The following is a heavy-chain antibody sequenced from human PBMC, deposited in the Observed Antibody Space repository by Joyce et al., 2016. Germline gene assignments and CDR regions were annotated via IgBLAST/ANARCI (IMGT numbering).Heavy chain of an antibody. CDR2: INPDNGNT. Sequence: QVQLVQSGTEEKKPGDSVKISCTASGYTFTRYTLHWVRQAPGQRLQWMGWINPDNGNTKLSQNFQGRVTITRDTSASTVYMDLTSLRSEDTAVYYCARANWANWYFDLWGRGTLVTVSS. V-gene: IGHV1-3*05. D-gene: IGHD7-27*01. CDR3: ARANWANWYFDL. J-gene: IGHJ2*01. CDR1: GYTFTRYT.